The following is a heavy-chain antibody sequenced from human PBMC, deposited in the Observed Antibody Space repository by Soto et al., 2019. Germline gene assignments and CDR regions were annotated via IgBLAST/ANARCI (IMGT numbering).Heavy chain of an antibody. Sequence: SVKVSFKASGGTFSSYAISWVRQAPGQGLEWMGGIIPIFGTANYAQKFQGRVTITADESTSTAYMELSSLRSEDTAVYYCARGTYYDFWSGYPIDYWGQGTLVTVSS. CDR3: ARGTYYDFWSGYPIDY. D-gene: IGHD3-3*01. V-gene: IGHV1-69*13. J-gene: IGHJ4*02. CDR1: GGTFSSYA. CDR2: IIPIFGTA.